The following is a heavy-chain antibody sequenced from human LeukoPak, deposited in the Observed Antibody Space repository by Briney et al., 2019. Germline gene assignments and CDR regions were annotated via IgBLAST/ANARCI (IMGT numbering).Heavy chain of an antibody. CDR2: IRQDGSEK. CDR3: ARVVPAWEYFQQ. D-gene: IGHD2-2*01. Sequence: GGSLRLSCAASGFTFSSYWMSWVRQAPGKGLEWVANIRQDGSEKYYVDSVKGRFTISRDNAKSSLYLQMNSLRAEDTAVYYCARVVPAWEYFQQWGQGTLVTVSS. V-gene: IGHV3-7*04. J-gene: IGHJ1*01. CDR1: GFTFSSYW.